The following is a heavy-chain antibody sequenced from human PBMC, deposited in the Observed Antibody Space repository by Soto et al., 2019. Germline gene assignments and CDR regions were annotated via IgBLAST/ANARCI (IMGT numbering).Heavy chain of an antibody. D-gene: IGHD5-18*01. CDR2: INSGGTKI. CDR3: TRARAYTIASNWFHP. CDR1: GFTFSSYE. V-gene: IGHV3-48*03. J-gene: IGHJ5*02. Sequence: EEHLVESGGGLVQPGGSLRLSCAASGFTFSSYEMNWVRQAPGMGLEWISYINSGGTKIDNADSVKGRFTTSRDNAKNSLYLQRNSLRPEDTAVYYCTRARAYTIASNWFHPWGQGTLVTVSS.